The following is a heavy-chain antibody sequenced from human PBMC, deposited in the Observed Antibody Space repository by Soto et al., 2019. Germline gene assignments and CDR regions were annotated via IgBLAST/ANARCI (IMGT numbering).Heavy chain of an antibody. V-gene: IGHV4-59*01. Sequence: LSLTCTVSGGSISSYYWSWIRQPPGKGLEWIGYIYYSGSTNYNPSLKSRVTISVDTSKNQFSLKLSSVTAADTAVYYCARVGLGGYFDYWGQGTLVTVSS. J-gene: IGHJ4*02. CDR2: IYYSGST. D-gene: IGHD7-27*01. CDR1: GGSISSYY. CDR3: ARVGLGGYFDY.